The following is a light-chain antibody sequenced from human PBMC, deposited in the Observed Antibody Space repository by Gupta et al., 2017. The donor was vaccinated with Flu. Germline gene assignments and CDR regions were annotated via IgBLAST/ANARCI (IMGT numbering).Light chain of an antibody. Sequence: EIVMTQSPATLSVSPGERATLSCRASQSISNTLAWYQQKPGQAPRLLIYGASTRATGIPARFSGSGSGTEFTLTISSLQSEDFAVYYCQQYNNWPPGATFGGGTKVEIK. CDR2: GAS. CDR1: QSISNT. J-gene: IGKJ4*01. CDR3: QQYNNWPPGAT. V-gene: IGKV3-15*01.